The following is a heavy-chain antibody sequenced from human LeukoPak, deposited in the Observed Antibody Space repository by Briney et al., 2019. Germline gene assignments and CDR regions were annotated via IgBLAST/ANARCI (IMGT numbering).Heavy chain of an antibody. J-gene: IGHJ4*02. CDR3: TREGIAVAGTTDY. D-gene: IGHD6-19*01. CDR2: IRSKAYGGTT. Sequence: SLRLSCTASGFTFGDYAMSWVRQAPGKGLEWVGFIRSKAYGGTTEYAASVKGRFTISRDDSKSIAYLQMNSLKTEDTAVYYCTREGIAVAGTTDYWGQGTLVTVSS. CDR1: GFTFGDYA. V-gene: IGHV3-49*04.